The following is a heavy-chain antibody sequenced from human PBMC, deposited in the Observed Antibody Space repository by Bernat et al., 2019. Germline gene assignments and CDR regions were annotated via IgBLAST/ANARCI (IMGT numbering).Heavy chain of an antibody. CDR3: ASGIPPEY. V-gene: IGHV3-7*01. D-gene: IGHD1-14*01. J-gene: IGHJ4*02. Sequence: EVQLVESGGGLVQPGGSLRLSCAASGFTFSIYWMSWVRQAPGKGLEWVANIKEDGSEKYYVDSVKGRFTISRDNAKNSLYLQMNSLRAEDTAVYYCASGIPPEYWGQGTLVTVSS. CDR1: GFTFSIYW. CDR2: IKEDGSEK.